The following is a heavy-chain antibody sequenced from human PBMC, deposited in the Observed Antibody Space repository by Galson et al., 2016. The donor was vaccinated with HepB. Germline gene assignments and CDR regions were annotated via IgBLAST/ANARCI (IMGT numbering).Heavy chain of an antibody. V-gene: IGHV1-46*01. Sequence: SVKVSCKASGYTFTNYYMHWVRQAPGQGLEWMGLIYPKDGDTTYAQQFQDRVTMTRDTSTSTVYMELSSLSSEDTAVYYCARHQWLPGFYFYAMDVWGQGTTVTVSS. CDR2: IYPKDGDT. J-gene: IGHJ6*02. D-gene: IGHD6-19*01. CDR3: ARHQWLPGFYFYAMDV. CDR1: GYTFTNYY.